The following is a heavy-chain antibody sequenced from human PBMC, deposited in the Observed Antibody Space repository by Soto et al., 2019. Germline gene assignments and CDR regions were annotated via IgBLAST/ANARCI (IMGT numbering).Heavy chain of an antibody. V-gene: IGHV3-15*07. D-gene: IGHD5-12*01. CDR2: IKSKTDGGTT. CDR1: GFSFSDAW. J-gene: IGHJ4*02. CDR3: TRGRLSGHYTDY. Sequence: EVQLVESGGGLVKPGESLGLSCAASGFSFSDAWMNWVRQAPGKGLEWVGRIKSKTDGGTTDYAAPVNGRFSISRDDSKNTLYLQMSSLKTDDTAVYYCTRGRLSGHYTDYWGRGTLVTVPS.